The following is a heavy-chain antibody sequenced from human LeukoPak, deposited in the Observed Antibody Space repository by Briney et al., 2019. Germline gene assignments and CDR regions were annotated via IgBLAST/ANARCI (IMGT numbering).Heavy chain of an antibody. CDR2: IWYDGSNK. D-gene: IGHD3-22*01. V-gene: IGHV3-33*01. Sequence: GGALRLSCAVSGFTFSSYGMHWVRQAPGKGLEWVAVIWYDGSNKYYADSVKGRFTISRDNSKNTLYLQMNSLRAEDTAVYYCARDRGYYDSSGYYSPWNWFDPWGQGTLVTVSS. CDR1: GFTFSSYG. CDR3: ARDRGYYDSSGYYSPWNWFDP. J-gene: IGHJ5*02.